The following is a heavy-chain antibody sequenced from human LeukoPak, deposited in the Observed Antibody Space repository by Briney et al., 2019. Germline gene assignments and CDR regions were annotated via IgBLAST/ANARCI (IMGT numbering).Heavy chain of an antibody. CDR1: GYTLTELS. V-gene: IGHV1-24*01. J-gene: IGHJ4*02. CDR2: FDPEDGET. CDR3: ARAVGTNRYYFDY. Sequence: ASVKVSCKVSGYTLTELSMHWVRQAPGKGLEWMGGFDPEDGETIYAQQFRGRVTLTRDTSTSTVNMELSSLRSEDTAVYYCARAVGTNRYYFDYWGQGTLVSVSA. D-gene: IGHD1-26*01.